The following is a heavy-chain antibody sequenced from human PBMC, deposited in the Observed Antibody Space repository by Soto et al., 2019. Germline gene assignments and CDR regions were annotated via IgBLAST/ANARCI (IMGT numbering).Heavy chain of an antibody. CDR2: MFDSGST. V-gene: IGHV4-31*03. D-gene: IGHD5-12*01. CDR1: GASISSGRSY. J-gene: IGHJ4*02. Sequence: QVQLQESGPGLVKPSQTLSLTCTVSGASISSGRSYCSWIRQHPGKGLEWIGYMFDSGSTYYHPSLKSRVNISADTSKNQFSLRLTSVTPADTAMYYCARDNGYGHFDSWGQGTLVTVSS. CDR3: ARDNGYGHFDS.